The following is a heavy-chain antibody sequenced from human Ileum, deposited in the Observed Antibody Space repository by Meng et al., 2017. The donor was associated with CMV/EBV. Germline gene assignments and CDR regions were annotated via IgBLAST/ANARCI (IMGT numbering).Heavy chain of an antibody. V-gene: IGHV1-2*02. CDR3: AREAAWGGRQQLTHNHDY. CDR2: INPNSGGT. Sequence: GGSLRLSCKASGYTFSGYYIHWVRQAPGQGLEWMGWINPNSGGTNYAQKFQGRVTMTRDTSISTAYMELRRLRADDTAVYYCAREAAWGGRQQLTHNHDYWGQGTLVTVSS. D-gene: IGHD6-13*01. CDR1: GYTFSGYY. J-gene: IGHJ4*02.